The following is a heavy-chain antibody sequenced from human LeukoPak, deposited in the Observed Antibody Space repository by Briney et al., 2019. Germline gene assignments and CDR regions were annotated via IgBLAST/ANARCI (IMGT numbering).Heavy chain of an antibody. Sequence: SETLSLTCTVSGGSISSYYWSWIRQPPGKGLEWIGYIYYSGSTNYNPSLKSRVTISVDTSKNQFSLKLSSVTAADTAVYYCARADCGGDCPFDYWGQGTLVTVSS. D-gene: IGHD2-21*02. CDR1: GGSISSYY. V-gene: IGHV4-59*01. CDR3: ARADCGGDCPFDY. J-gene: IGHJ4*02. CDR2: IYYSGST.